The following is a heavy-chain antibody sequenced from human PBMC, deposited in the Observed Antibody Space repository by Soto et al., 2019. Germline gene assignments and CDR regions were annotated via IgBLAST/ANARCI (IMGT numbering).Heavy chain of an antibody. CDR2: ISSSSSTI. Sequence: GGSLRLSCAASGFTFSSYSMNWVRQAPGKGLEWVSYISSSSSTIYYADSVKGRFTISRDNAKNTLYLQMNSLRTEDTAVYYCARNPYNRTHYYYMDVWGKGTPVTVSS. D-gene: IGHD1-20*01. CDR3: ARNPYNRTHYYYMDV. J-gene: IGHJ6*03. CDR1: GFTFSSYS. V-gene: IGHV3-48*01.